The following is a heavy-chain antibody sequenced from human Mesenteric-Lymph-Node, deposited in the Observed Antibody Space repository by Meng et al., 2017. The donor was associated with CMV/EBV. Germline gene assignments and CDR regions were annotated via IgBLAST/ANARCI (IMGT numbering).Heavy chain of an antibody. CDR3: ARGHQRSYWYFDL. J-gene: IGHJ2*01. Sequence: ASVKVSCKTSGYTFTGYYMHWVRQAPGQGLEWMGWINPNSGGTNYAQKFQGRVTMTRDTSISTAYMELSRLRSDDTAVYYCARGHQRSYWYFDLWGRGTLVTVSS. CDR2: INPNSGGT. CDR1: GYTFTGYY. V-gene: IGHV1-2*02.